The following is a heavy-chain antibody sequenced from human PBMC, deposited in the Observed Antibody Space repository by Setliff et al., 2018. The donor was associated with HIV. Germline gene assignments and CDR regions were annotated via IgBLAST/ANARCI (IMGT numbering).Heavy chain of an antibody. Sequence: LSLTCTVSGGSISSRSYYWSWLRQPAGKGLEWIGRIYSNGNTDYNPSLKSRVTISEDTSKNQFSLKVNSVTAADTAVYYCARLAIPAATTDYWGQGTLVTVSS. D-gene: IGHD2-2*01. CDR1: GGSISSRSYY. J-gene: IGHJ4*02. CDR2: IYSNGNT. CDR3: ARLAIPAATTDY. V-gene: IGHV4-61*02.